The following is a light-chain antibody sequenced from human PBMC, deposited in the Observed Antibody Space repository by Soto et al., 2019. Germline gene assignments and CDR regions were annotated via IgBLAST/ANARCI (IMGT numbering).Light chain of an antibody. CDR1: QTVSRY. Sequence: VLIQSPATLSLSPGERATLSCRASQTVSRYLAWFQQKPGQPPRLLIYDASNRATGIPARFSGSGSGTDYTLTISSLEPDDFAVYYCQQRSTWPLLTFGGGTKVEI. V-gene: IGKV3-11*01. CDR3: QQRSTWPLLT. J-gene: IGKJ4*01. CDR2: DAS.